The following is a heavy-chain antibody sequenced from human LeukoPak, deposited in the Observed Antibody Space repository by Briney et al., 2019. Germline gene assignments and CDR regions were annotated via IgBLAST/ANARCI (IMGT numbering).Heavy chain of an antibody. V-gene: IGHV4-59*12. J-gene: IGHJ6*03. CDR3: ARTPDPPYSGSYYYYYYMDV. D-gene: IGHD1-26*01. CDR1: GGSISSYY. CDR2: IYYSGST. Sequence: SETLSLTCTVSGGSISSYYWSWIRQPPGKGLEWIGYIYYSGSTNYNPSLKSRVTISVDTSKNQFSLKLSSVTAADTAVYYCARTPDPPYSGSYYYYYYMDVWGKGTTVTVSS.